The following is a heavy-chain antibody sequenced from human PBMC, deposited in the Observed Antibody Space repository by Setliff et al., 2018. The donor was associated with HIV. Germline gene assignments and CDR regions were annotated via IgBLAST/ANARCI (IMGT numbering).Heavy chain of an antibody. V-gene: IGHV1-2*06. Sequence: ASVKVSCKASGYTFTGYYMHWVRQVPGQGLEWMGRINPNSDGTNYAQKFQGRVTMTRDTSISTAYMELRSLRSDDTAMYYCARNYYDRSGHHPDYWGQGTLVTVSS. CDR2: INPNSDGT. CDR1: GYTFTGYY. CDR3: ARNYYDRSGHHPDY. D-gene: IGHD3-22*01. J-gene: IGHJ4*02.